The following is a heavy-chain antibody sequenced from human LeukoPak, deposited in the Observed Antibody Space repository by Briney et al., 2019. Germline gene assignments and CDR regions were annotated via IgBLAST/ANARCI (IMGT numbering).Heavy chain of an antibody. CDR2: IKNDGTVK. Sequence: GGSLRLSCAASGFTFSYHWMTWVRQAPGKGLEWVANIKNDGTVKSYVDSVKGRFTISRDNAKNSLYLQMNSLRAEDTGVYYCAKDSYSKGDYWGQGVLVTVSS. J-gene: IGHJ4*02. V-gene: IGHV3-7*01. D-gene: IGHD5-18*01. CDR3: AKDSYSKGDY. CDR1: GFTFSYHW.